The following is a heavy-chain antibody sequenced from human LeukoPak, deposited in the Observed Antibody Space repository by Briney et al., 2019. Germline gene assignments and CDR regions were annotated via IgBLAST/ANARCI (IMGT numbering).Heavy chain of an antibody. Sequence: SETLSLTCAVSGYSISSGYYWGWIREPPGKGLEWIGGIYHSGSTYYNPSLKSRVTISVDTSKNQYSLKLSSVTAADTAVYYCARDLHYYDSSSQMVYYFDYWGQGTLVTVSS. CDR2: IYHSGST. D-gene: IGHD3-22*01. J-gene: IGHJ4*02. CDR3: ARDLHYYDSSSQMVYYFDY. CDR1: GYSISSGYY. V-gene: IGHV4-38-2*02.